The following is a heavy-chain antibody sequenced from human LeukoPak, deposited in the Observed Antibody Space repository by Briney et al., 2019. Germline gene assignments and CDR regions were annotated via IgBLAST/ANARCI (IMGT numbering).Heavy chain of an antibody. V-gene: IGHV4-4*07. Sequence: SETLSLTCTVSGVSITSYYWSWIRQPAGKGLEWIGRIYTSGSTNYNPSLKSRVTISVDTSKNQFSLKLSSVTAADTAVYYCARAEMVYASYYYYYMDVWGKGTTVTVSS. J-gene: IGHJ6*03. CDR3: ARAEMVYASYYYYYMDV. CDR2: IYTSGST. CDR1: GVSITSYY. D-gene: IGHD2-8*01.